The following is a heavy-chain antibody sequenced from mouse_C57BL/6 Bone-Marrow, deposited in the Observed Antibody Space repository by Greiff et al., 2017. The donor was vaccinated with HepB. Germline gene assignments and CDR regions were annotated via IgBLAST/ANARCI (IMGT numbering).Heavy chain of an antibody. CDR1: GYTFTDYY. CDR2: IYPGSGNT. V-gene: IGHV1-76*01. Sequence: VQLQQSGAELVRPGASVKLSCKASGYTFTDYYINWVKQRPGQGLEWIARIYPGSGNTYYNEKFKGKATLTAEKSSSTAYMQLSSLTSEDSAVYFCAKDYDGSAMDYWGQGTSVTVSS. CDR3: AKDYDGSAMDY. J-gene: IGHJ4*01. D-gene: IGHD1-1*01.